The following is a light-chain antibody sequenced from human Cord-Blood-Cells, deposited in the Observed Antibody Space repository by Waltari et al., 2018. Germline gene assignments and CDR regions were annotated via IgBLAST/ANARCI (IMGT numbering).Light chain of an antibody. CDR3: QQYYSTPGT. CDR1: QSVLYSSNNKNY. CDR2: WAS. Sequence: DIVMTQSPDSLAVSLGERATINCKSSQSVLYSSNNKNYLAWYQQKTGQPPKLLIYWASTRESGVPERFSGSGSGTDFTLTISSLQAEDVAVYYCQQYYSTPGTFGQGTKVEIK. V-gene: IGKV4-1*01. J-gene: IGKJ1*01.